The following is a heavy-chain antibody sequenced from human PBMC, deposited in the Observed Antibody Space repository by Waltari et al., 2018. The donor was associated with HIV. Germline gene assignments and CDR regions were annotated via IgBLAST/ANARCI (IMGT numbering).Heavy chain of an antibody. J-gene: IGHJ4*02. CDR1: GYSFRRYS. D-gene: IGHD3-22*01. CDR2: ISGYNYNT. CDR3: ARVESMIAVVHLDY. Sequence: QVQLVESGAEVKKPGPSVKVSCKASGYSFRRYSISWVRQAPGQGVGWLGWISGYNYNTKYAQKFQDRVTMTTDTSTNTAYMELRSLGADDTAVYYGARVESMIAVVHLDYWGQGTLVTVSS. V-gene: IGHV1-18*04.